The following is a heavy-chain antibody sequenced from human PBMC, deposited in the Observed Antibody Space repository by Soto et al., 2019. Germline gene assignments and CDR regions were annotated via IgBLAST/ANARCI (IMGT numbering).Heavy chain of an antibody. Sequence: ETLSLTCTVSGGSISSYYWSWIRQPPGKGLEWIGYIYYSGSTNYNPSLKSRVTISVDTSKNQFSLKLSSVTAADTAVYYCARDKGYYGSGSLLGWFDPWGQGTLVTVSS. CDR1: GGSISSYY. CDR3: ARDKGYYGSGSLLGWFDP. V-gene: IGHV4-59*01. J-gene: IGHJ5*02. D-gene: IGHD3-10*01. CDR2: IYYSGST.